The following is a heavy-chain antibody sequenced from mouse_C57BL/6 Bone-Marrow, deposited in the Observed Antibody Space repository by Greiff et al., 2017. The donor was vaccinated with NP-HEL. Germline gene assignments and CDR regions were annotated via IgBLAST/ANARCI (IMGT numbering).Heavy chain of an antibody. CDR1: GFTFSSYA. CDR2: ISDGGSYT. J-gene: IGHJ3*01. CDR3: ARVNYGSSFAY. Sequence: EVQLMESGGGLVKPGGSLKLSCAASGFTFSSYAMSWVRQTPEKRLEWVATISDGGSYTYYPDNVKGRFTISRDNAKNNLYLQMSHLKSEDTAMYYCARVNYGSSFAYWGQGTLVTVSA. D-gene: IGHD1-1*01. V-gene: IGHV5-4*01.